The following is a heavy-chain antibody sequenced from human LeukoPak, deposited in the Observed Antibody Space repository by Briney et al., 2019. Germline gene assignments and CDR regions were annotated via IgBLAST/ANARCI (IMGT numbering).Heavy chain of an antibody. Sequence: PGRSLRLSCAASGFTFSSYGMHWVRQAPGKGLEWVAVIWYDGSNKYYADSVKGRFTISRDNSKNTLYLQMNSLRAEDTAVYHCARGGRRYNWFDPWGQGTLVTVSS. J-gene: IGHJ5*02. CDR3: ARGGRRYNWFDP. CDR2: IWYDGSNK. CDR1: GFTFSSYG. D-gene: IGHD3-16*01. V-gene: IGHV3-33*01.